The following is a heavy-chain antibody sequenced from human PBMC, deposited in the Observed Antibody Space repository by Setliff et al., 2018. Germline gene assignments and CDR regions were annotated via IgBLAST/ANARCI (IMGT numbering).Heavy chain of an antibody. CDR2: VRGSGDRI. Sequence: PGGSLRLSCVGSGFSFSSYAMTWVRQAPGKGLEWVSSVRGSGDRIFHADSVKGRFTISRDNSKNTLYLHMNSLRVEDTAVYSCAKWGQWLAFVDSWGQGTLVTVSS. J-gene: IGHJ4*02. D-gene: IGHD6-19*01. CDR1: GFSFSSYA. CDR3: AKWGQWLAFVDS. V-gene: IGHV3-23*01.